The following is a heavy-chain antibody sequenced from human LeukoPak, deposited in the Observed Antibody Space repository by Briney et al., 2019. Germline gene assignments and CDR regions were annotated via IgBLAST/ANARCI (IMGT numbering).Heavy chain of an antibody. CDR1: GFTFSSYS. Sequence: PGGSLRLSCAASGFTFSSYSMNWVRQAPGKGLEWVSSISSSSSYIYYADSVKGRFTISRDNAKNSLYLQMNSLRAEDTAVYYCARGGDSSYCGDYWGQGTLVTVSS. CDR3: ARGGDSSYCGDY. V-gene: IGHV3-21*01. J-gene: IGHJ4*02. CDR2: ISSSSSYI. D-gene: IGHD3-22*01.